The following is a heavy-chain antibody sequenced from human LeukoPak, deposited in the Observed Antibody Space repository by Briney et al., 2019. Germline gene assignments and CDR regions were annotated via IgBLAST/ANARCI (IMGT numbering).Heavy chain of an antibody. CDR1: GFTFNTYS. V-gene: IGHV3-48*01. Sequence: PGGSLRLSCTASGFTFNTYSMNWVRQAPGKGLEWVSYISSDSKTIYYADSVKGRFTISRDNAKNSLYLQMDSLRAEDTAAYYCASPFDYWGQGTLVTVSS. CDR2: ISSDSKTI. J-gene: IGHJ4*02. CDR3: ASPFDY.